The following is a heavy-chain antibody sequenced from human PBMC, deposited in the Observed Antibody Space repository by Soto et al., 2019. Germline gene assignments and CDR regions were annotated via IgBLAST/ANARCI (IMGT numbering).Heavy chain of an antibody. CDR1: GGSISSYY. Sequence: SETLSLTCTVSGGSISSYYWSWIRQPPGKGLEWIGYIYYSGSTNYNPSLKSRVTISVDTSKNQFSLKLTSVTAAYTAVYYCGREKIPGLFDYWGQGTLVTVSS. CDR2: IYYSGST. D-gene: IGHD2-21*01. J-gene: IGHJ4*02. CDR3: GREKIPGLFDY. V-gene: IGHV4-59*12.